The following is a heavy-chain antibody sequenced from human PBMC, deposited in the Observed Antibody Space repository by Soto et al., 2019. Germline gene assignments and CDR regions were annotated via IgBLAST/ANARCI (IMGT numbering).Heavy chain of an antibody. J-gene: IGHJ4*02. D-gene: IGHD1-26*01. V-gene: IGHV1-18*01. CDR3: ARDAAVGLFDY. CDR2: INAYNGNT. CDR1: GYTCTSYG. Sequence: QVQLVQSGAEVKKPGASVKVSCKASGYTCTSYGISWVRQAPGQGLEWMGWINAYNGNTKYAQKLQGRATMTTDTSTSTAYMELRSLRSDDTDVYYCARDAAVGLFDYWGQGTLVTVSS.